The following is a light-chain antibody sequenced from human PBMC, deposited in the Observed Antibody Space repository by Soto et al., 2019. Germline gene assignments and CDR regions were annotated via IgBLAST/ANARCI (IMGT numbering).Light chain of an antibody. Sequence: EIVVTQSPGILSVSPGERATLSCMASQSVSRNLAWYQQKPGQAPTLLIYGASTRATGIPARFTGSGSGTEFTLTISSLQSEDFAVYYCQEYSKWPLFTFGPGTKVDIK. V-gene: IGKV3-15*01. CDR3: QEYSKWPLFT. CDR2: GAS. CDR1: QSVSRN. J-gene: IGKJ3*01.